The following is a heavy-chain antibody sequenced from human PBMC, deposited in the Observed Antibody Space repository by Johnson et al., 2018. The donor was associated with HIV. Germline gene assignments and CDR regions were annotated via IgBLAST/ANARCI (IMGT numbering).Heavy chain of an antibody. J-gene: IGHJ3*02. CDR3: ARIPILRYFDWLYDAFDI. Sequence: MLLVESGGGWVQPGGSLRLSCAASGFSFSSSYMTWVRQAPGKGLEWVATINQDGTGKNYVDSVKGRFSISRDNAKNSLYLQMNSLRAEDTAVYYCARIPILRYFDWLYDAFDIWGQGTMVTVSS. CDR1: GFSFSSSY. CDR2: INQDGTGK. V-gene: IGHV3-7*04. D-gene: IGHD3-9*01.